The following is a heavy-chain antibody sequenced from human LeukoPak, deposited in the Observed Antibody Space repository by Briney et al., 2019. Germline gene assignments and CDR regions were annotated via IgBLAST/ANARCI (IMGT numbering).Heavy chain of an antibody. V-gene: IGHV4-34*01. CDR1: GGSFSGYY. D-gene: IGHD2-15*01. Sequence: SETLSLTCAVYGGSFSGYYWNWIRQPPGKGLEWIGEINHSGSTNYNPSLKSRVTISVDTSKNQFSLKLSSVTAADTAVYYCARFGGGGSSDVWGQGTTVTVSS. CDR3: ARFGGGGSSDV. CDR2: INHSGST. J-gene: IGHJ6*02.